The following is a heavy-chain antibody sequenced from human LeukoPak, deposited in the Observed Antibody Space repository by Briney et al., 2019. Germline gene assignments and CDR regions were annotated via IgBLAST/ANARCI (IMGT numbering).Heavy chain of an antibody. CDR3: ARGGGSQTPFDY. CDR2: IIPILGIA. Sequence: GASVKVSCKASGGTFSSYAISWVRQAPGQGLEWMGRIIPILGIANYAQKFQGRVTITADKSTSTAYMELSSLRSEDTAVYYCARGGGSQTPFDYWGQGTLVTVSS. D-gene: IGHD1-26*01. V-gene: IGHV1-69*04. CDR1: GGTFSSYA. J-gene: IGHJ4*02.